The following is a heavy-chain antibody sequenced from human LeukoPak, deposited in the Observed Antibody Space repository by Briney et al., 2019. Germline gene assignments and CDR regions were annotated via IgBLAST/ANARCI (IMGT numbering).Heavy chain of an antibody. CDR2: MNPNSGNT. CDR3: ARAISSSWYSGAFDI. J-gene: IGHJ3*02. Sequence: ASVKVSCKASGGTFSSYAISWVRQAPGQGLEWMGWMNPNSGNTGYAQKFQGRVTMTRNTSISTAYMELSSLRSEDTAVYYCARAISSSWYSGAFDIWGQGTMVTVSS. CDR1: GGTFSSYA. D-gene: IGHD6-13*01. V-gene: IGHV1-8*02.